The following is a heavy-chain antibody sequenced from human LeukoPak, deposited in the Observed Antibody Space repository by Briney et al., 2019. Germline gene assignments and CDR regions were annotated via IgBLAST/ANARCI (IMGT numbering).Heavy chain of an antibody. CDR2: IRYDGSNK. D-gene: IGHD3-3*01. Sequence: GGSLRLSCAASGFTFSSYGMHWLRQAPGKGLEWVAFIRYDGSNKYYADSVKGRFTISRDNSKNTLYLQMNSLRAEDTAVYYCAKGIDFWSGYYPENWFDPWGQGTLVTVSS. CDR1: GFTFSSYG. CDR3: AKGIDFWSGYYPENWFDP. V-gene: IGHV3-30*02. J-gene: IGHJ5*02.